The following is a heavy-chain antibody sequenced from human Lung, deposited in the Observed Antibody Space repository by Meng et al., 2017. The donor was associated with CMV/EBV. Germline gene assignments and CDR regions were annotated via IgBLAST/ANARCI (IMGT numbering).Heavy chain of an antibody. V-gene: IGHV1-18*01. CDR2: ISAYNGNT. J-gene: IGHJ6*02. CDR3: ARIGATSSYYYGMDV. CDR1: GYTFTSYG. Sequence: ASVKVSXKASGYTFTSYGISWVRPAPGQGLEWMGWISAYNGNTNYAQKLQGRVTMTTDTSTSTAYMELRSLRSDDTAVYYCARIGATSSYYYGMDVWGQGXTVTVSS. D-gene: IGHD1-26*01.